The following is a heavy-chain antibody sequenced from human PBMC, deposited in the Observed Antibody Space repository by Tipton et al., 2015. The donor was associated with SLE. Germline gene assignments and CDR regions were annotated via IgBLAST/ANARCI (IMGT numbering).Heavy chain of an antibody. D-gene: IGHD6-19*01. CDR3: ARAKDGEVAGNRRLDL. Sequence: QVQLVQSGAEVKKPGASVRVSCEASGYTFPNYDIHWVRQATGQGLEWMGWMNPHSGHTDYAQKFQGRVTMTRNTSILTAYLELSSLTSDDTAVYYCARAKDGEVAGNRRLDLWGRGTLVTVSS. CDR2: MNPHSGHT. V-gene: IGHV1-8*01. CDR1: GYTFPNYD. J-gene: IGHJ2*01.